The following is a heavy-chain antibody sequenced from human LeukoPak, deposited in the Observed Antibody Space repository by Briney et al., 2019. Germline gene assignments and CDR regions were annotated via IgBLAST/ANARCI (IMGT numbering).Heavy chain of an antibody. Sequence: GASVKVSCKASGYIFTNYFIHWMRQAPGQGLEWMGWINLNSGDTDYSKEFQGRVTMTRDTSISTAYMELSRLRSDDTAVYYCARAGGERFLEWLSSPLWGQGTLVTVSS. D-gene: IGHD3-3*01. CDR3: ARAGGERFLEWLSSPL. CDR1: GYIFTNYF. V-gene: IGHV1-2*02. CDR2: INLNSGDT. J-gene: IGHJ4*02.